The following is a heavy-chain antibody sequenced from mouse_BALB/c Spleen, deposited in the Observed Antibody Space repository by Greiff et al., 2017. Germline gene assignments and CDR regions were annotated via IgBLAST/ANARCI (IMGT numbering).Heavy chain of an antibody. CDR3: ARDIDAMDY. J-gene: IGHJ4*01. CDR1: GYSITSGYY. V-gene: IGHV3-6*02. CDR2: ISYDGSN. Sequence: EVHLVESGPGLVKPSQSLSLTCSVTGYSITSGYYWNWIRQFPGNKLEWMGYISYDGSNNYNPSLKNRISITRDTSKNQFFLKLNSVTTEDTATYYCARDIDAMDYWGQGTSVTVSS.